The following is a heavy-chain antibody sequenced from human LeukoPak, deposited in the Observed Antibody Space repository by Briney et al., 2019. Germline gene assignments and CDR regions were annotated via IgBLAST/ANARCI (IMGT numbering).Heavy chain of an antibody. D-gene: IGHD5-24*01. V-gene: IGHV4-34*01. CDR2: INHSGST. CDR3: ARYGKGRWLTSTRPFWYFDL. CDR1: GGSFSAYY. Sequence: SETLSLTWAVYGGSFSAYYWSWIRQPPGKGLEWIGEINHSGSTNYNPSLKSRVTISVDTSKNQFSLKLSSVTAADTAVYYCARYGKGRWLTSTRPFWYFDLWGRGTLVTVSS. J-gene: IGHJ2*01.